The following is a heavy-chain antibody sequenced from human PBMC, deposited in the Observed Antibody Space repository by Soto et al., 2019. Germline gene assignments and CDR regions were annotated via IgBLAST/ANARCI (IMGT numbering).Heavy chain of an antibody. CDR2: ISNSGSST. D-gene: IGHD2-2*01. V-gene: IGHV3-23*05. Sequence: LRLSCAASGFPFRNFAMAWVRQAPGKGLEWVSIISNSGSSTYHGDSVKGRFTTSRDNSKGTLSLHMRGVRIDDTAVYFCARADLLWDSFDLWGQGTLVTVSS. CDR3: ARADLLWDSFDL. J-gene: IGHJ4*02. CDR1: GFPFRNFA.